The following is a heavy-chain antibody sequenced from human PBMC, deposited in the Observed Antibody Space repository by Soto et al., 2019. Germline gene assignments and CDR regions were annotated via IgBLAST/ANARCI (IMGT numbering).Heavy chain of an antibody. CDR3: AREYSGYSYDSFDY. D-gene: IGHD5-18*01. CDR2: IYTSGST. V-gene: IGHV4-4*07. J-gene: IGHJ4*02. Sequence: TLSLTCTVSGGSISSHYWSWIRQPAGKGLEWIGRIYTSGSTNYNPSLKSRVTMSVDTSKNQFSLKLSSVTAADTAVYYCAREYSGYSYDSFDYWGQGTLVTVSS. CDR1: GGSISSHY.